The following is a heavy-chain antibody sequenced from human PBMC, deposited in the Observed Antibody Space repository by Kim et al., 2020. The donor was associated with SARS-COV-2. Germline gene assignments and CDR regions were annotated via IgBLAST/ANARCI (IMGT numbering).Heavy chain of an antibody. CDR1: GSHFNTYA. J-gene: IGHJ4*02. Sequence: GGSLRLSCAASGSHFNTYALNWVRQAPGKGLECVSIIDGDGGRTYYADSVKGRFSISRDNSKNTLYLQMDSLRVEDTAIYYCAKTLVFDAMYFDDWGQGTLVTVSS. D-gene: IGHD2-21*01. CDR2: IDGDGGRT. V-gene: IGHV3-23*03. CDR3: AKTLVFDAMYFDD.